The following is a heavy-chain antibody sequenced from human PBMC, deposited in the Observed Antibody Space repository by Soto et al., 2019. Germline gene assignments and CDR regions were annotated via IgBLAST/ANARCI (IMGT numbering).Heavy chain of an antibody. CDR3: ARDISPTRFLEWFGDYYYYYGMDV. D-gene: IGHD3-3*01. Sequence: QVQLVESGGGVVQPGRSLRLSCAASGFTFSSYAMHWVRQAPGKGLEWVAVISYDGSNKYYADSVKGRFTISRDNSKNTLYLQMNSLRAEDTAVYYCARDISPTRFLEWFGDYYYYYGMDVWGQGTTVTVSS. J-gene: IGHJ6*02. CDR2: ISYDGSNK. CDR1: GFTFSSYA. V-gene: IGHV3-30-3*01.